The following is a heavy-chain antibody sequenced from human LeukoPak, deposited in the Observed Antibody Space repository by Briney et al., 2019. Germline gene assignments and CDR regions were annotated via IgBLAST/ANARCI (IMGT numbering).Heavy chain of an antibody. J-gene: IGHJ4*02. V-gene: IGHV3-48*03. CDR3: ASGSGSYFRFDY. Sequence: GRSLRLSCAPSGFTFSSYEMNWVRQAPGKGLEWVSYISSSGSTIYYADSVKGRFTISRDNAKNSLYLQMNSLRAEDTAVYYCASGSGSYFRFDYWGQGTPVTVSS. CDR2: ISSSGSTI. CDR1: GFTFSSYE. D-gene: IGHD3-10*01.